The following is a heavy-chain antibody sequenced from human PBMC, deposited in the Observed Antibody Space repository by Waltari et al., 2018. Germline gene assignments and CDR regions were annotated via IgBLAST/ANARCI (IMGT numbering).Heavy chain of an antibody. J-gene: IGHJ4*02. V-gene: IGHV4-4*07. D-gene: IGHD3-22*01. CDR1: GDSINRYF. CDR2: IHSGGSS. CDR3: AREETYYYDSSVYFDY. Sequence: QVQLQESGPGLVKPSETLSLTCTVSGDSINRYFWNWIRQPAGKGLEWIGRIHSGGSSDYNYSLKSRVTLSVDTSKNQLSLRVRSVTAADTAVYYCAREETYYYDSSVYFDYWGQGALVTVSS.